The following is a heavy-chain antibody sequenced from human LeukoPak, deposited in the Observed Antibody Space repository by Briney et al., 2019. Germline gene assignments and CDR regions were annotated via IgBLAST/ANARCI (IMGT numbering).Heavy chain of an antibody. D-gene: IGHD3-10*01. CDR3: ARAPLKNYGSGSYRRGYYYYYYMDV. CDR1: GGTFSSYA. V-gene: IGHV1-69*06. J-gene: IGHJ6*03. Sequence: SVKVSCKASGGTFSSYAISWVRQAPGQGLEWMGGIIPIFGTANYAQKFQGRVTITADKSTSTAYMELSSLRSEDTAVYYCARAPLKNYGSGSYRRGYYYYYYMDVWGKGTTVTVSS. CDR2: IIPIFGTA.